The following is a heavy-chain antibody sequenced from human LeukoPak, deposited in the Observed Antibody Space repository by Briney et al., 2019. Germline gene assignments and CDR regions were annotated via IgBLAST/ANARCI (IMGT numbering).Heavy chain of an antibody. V-gene: IGHV6-1*01. J-gene: IGHJ4*02. CDR3: ARDLHLALDY. Sequence: SQTLSLTCAISGDSVSSTGSAWNWIRQSPSRGLEWLGRTYYRSNWNSDYAVSAKSRITISPDTSKNQFSLQLSSVTPGDTALYFCARDLHLALDYWGQGTLVTVAS. CDR1: GDSVSSTGSA. CDR2: TYYRSNWNS.